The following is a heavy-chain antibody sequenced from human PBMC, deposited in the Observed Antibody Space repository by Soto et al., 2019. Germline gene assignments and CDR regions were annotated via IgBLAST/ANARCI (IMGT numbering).Heavy chain of an antibody. CDR2: ISGSAGTT. V-gene: IGHV3-23*01. CDR1: GFTFTNYA. J-gene: IGHJ6*02. D-gene: IGHD6-13*01. Sequence: PGGSLRLSCVGSGFTFTNYALSWVRQAPGKGLEWVSAISGSAGTTYYADSVKGRFTISRDTSKNTLYLQMNSLRAEDTAVYYCAKPSDAGTRYYSYYYGLHVWGQGTTVTVSS. CDR3: AKPSDAGTRYYSYYYGLHV.